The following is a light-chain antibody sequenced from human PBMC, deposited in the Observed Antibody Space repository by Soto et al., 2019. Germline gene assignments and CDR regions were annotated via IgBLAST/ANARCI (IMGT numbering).Light chain of an antibody. J-gene: IGKJ4*01. CDR1: QNVRSN. CDR3: QQYNNWPLT. Sequence: ILMTQSPATLSVSPGETATLSCRASQNVRSNLAWYQQRPGQGPRLLIYGASSGATGIPARFSGSGSGTEFTLTISSLQSEDFAVYYCQQYNNWPLTFGGGTKVDIK. V-gene: IGKV3-15*01. CDR2: GAS.